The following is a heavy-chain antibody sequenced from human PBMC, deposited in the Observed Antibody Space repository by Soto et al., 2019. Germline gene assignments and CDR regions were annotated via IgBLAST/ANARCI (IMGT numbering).Heavy chain of an antibody. J-gene: IGHJ5*02. CDR3: AKSLSYCSGGSCLRFDP. Sequence: EVQLLESGGGLVQPGESLRLSCAASGFTFNSHAMTWVRQAAGKGLEWVASISASTTNSYYADSVKGRFTISRDNSKNTLYLQMNSLRVEDTAIYYCAKSLSYCSGGSCLRFDPWGQGTLVTVSS. CDR2: ISASTTNS. D-gene: IGHD2-15*01. V-gene: IGHV3-23*01. CDR1: GFTFNSHA.